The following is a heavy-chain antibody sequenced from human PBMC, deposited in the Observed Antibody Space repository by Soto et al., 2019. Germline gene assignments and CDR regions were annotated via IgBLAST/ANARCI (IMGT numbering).Heavy chain of an antibody. CDR3: ALAYGDYDPRVFDI. D-gene: IGHD4-17*01. CDR1: GYTFTSYG. V-gene: IGHV1-18*01. CDR2: ISASNGNT. Sequence: QVPLVQSGAEVKKPGASVKVSCKASGYTFTSYGLTWVRQAPGQGLEWMGWISASNGNTNYAQEIQGRVTMTTDTSTSTAYMVLRSLRSDDTAVYYCALAYGDYDPRVFDIWGRGTMVTVSS. J-gene: IGHJ3*02.